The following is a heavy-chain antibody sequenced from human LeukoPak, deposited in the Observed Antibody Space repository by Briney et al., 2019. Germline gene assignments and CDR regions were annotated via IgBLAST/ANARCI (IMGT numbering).Heavy chain of an antibody. CDR1: GFTFSSYG. CDR3: AKENWAYNCKYDSSASGIKY. V-gene: IGHV3-23*01. J-gene: IGHJ4*02. CDR2: ISGSGGST. D-gene: IGHD3-22*01. Sequence: RGTLRLSGAAPGFTFSSYGMSWVRQAPGKGLEWVSAISGSGGSTYYADSVKGRFTISRDNSKSTVYPLMNSLRAEDTAVYYCAKENWAYNCKYDSSASGIKYWGQGTLVTVSS.